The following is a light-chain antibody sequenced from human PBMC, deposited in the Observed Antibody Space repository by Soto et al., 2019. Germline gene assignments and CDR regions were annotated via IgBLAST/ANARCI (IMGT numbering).Light chain of an antibody. CDR3: QQYGRLPLS. CDR2: GAS. Sequence: EILLTQSPGTLSLSPGDRATLSCRASQSLTSSFLVWYQQKPGQTPRLLIYGASIRATDIPDRFSGSGSGTDFTLTISRLEPEDFAVYFCQQYGRLPLSFGGGTKVEIK. J-gene: IGKJ4*01. V-gene: IGKV3-20*01. CDR1: QSLTSSF.